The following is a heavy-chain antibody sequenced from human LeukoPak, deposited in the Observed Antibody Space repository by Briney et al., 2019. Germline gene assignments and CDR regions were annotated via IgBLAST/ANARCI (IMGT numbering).Heavy chain of an antibody. J-gene: IGHJ4*02. Sequence: GGSLRLSCAASGFTFSSYGMHWVRQAPGKGLKWVAVIWYVGSNKYYADSVKGRFTISRDNSKNALYLQMNSLRAEDTAVYYCARDTGLDYWGQGTLVTVSS. CDR3: ARDTGLDY. CDR1: GFTFSSYG. D-gene: IGHD4-17*01. CDR2: IWYVGSNK. V-gene: IGHV3-33*01.